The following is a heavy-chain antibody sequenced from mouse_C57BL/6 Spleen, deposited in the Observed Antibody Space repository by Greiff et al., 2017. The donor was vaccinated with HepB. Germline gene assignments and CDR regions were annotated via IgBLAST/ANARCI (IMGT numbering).Heavy chain of an antibody. CDR3: ARGAY. V-gene: IGHV1-55*01. CDR1: GYTFTSYW. J-gene: IGHJ3*01. CDR2: IYPGSGST. Sequence: VQLQQSGAELVKPGASVKMSCKASGYTFTSYWITWVKQRPGQGLEWIGDIYPGSGSTNYNEKFKSKATLTVGTSSSTAYMQLSSLTSEDSAVYYCARGAYWGQGTLVTVSA.